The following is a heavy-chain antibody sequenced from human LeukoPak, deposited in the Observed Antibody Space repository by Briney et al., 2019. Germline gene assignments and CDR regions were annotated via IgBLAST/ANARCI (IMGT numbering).Heavy chain of an antibody. CDR2: ISYDGSNK. CDR3: ARDPYCSGGSCTAGFDY. V-gene: IGHV3-30*04. CDR1: GFTFSSYA. D-gene: IGHD2-15*01. J-gene: IGHJ4*02. Sequence: PGRSLRLSCAASGFTFSSYAMHWVRQAPGKGLEWVAVISYDGSNKYYADSVKGRFTISRDNSKNTLYLQMNSLRAEDMAVYYCARDPYCSGGSCTAGFDYWGQGTLVTVSS.